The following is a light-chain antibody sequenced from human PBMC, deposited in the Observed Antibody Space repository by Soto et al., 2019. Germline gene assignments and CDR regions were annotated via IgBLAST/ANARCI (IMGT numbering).Light chain of an antibody. CDR2: GAY. J-gene: IGKJ3*01. CDR3: QQFGSSPGFT. CDR1: QSINSRY. V-gene: IGKV3-20*01. Sequence: EIVLTQSPGTLSLSPGERATLSCRASQSINSRYFAWYQQKPGQAHRLLIYGAYSRATGIPDRFSSSGSGTDFTLTISRLEPEDFAVYYCQQFGSSPGFTFGPGTKVDIK.